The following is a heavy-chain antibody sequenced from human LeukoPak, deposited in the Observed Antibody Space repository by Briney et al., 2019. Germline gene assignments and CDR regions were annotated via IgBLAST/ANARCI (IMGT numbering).Heavy chain of an antibody. CDR2: INPSGGST. CDR3: ARAVANCSGGSCYLDAFDI. V-gene: IGHV1-46*01. J-gene: IGHJ3*02. CDR1: GYTFTSYY. Sequence: GASVKVSCKASGYTFTSYYMHWVRQAPGQGLEWMGIINPSGGSTSYAQKFQGRVTMTRDMSTSTVYMELSSLRSEDTAVYYCARAVANCSGGSCYLDAFDIWGQGTMVTVSS. D-gene: IGHD2-15*01.